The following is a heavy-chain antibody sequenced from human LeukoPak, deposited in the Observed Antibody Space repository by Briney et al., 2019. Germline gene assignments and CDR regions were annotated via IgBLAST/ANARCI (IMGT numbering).Heavy chain of an antibody. D-gene: IGHD1-26*01. V-gene: IGHV1-46*01. J-gene: IGHJ5*02. CDR2: INPSGGST. CDR3: ARYGGGATTTYWFDP. Sequence: GASVKVSCRASGYSFTSYGLSWVRQARGQGLEWMGIINPSGGSTSYGQKFQGRVTMTRDMSTSTVYMELSSLRSEDTAVYYCARYGGGATTTYWFDPWGQGTLVTVSS. CDR1: GYSFTSYG.